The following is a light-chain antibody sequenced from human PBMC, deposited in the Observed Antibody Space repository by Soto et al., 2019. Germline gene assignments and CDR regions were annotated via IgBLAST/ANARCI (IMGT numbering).Light chain of an antibody. Sequence: EIVLTQSPATLSVSPGERATLSCRASQSISSYLGWYQQKPGQAPRLLIYDASNRAAGIPARFSGSGSWTDFTLTISSLEPEDFAVYYCQQRSNWPLTFGGGTKVEIK. CDR1: QSISSY. CDR3: QQRSNWPLT. V-gene: IGKV3-11*01. J-gene: IGKJ4*01. CDR2: DAS.